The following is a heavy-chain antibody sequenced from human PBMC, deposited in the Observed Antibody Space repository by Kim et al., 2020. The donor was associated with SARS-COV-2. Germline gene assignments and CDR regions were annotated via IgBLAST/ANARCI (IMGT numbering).Heavy chain of an antibody. CDR2: ISYDGSNK. CDR1: GFTFSIYG. D-gene: IGHD1-26*01. J-gene: IGHJ4*02. CDR3: AKGVGATTH. Sequence: GGSLRLSCAASGFTFSIYGMHWVRQAPGKGLEWVAVISYDGSNKYYADSVKGRFTISRDNSKNTLYLQMNSLRAEDTAVYYCAKGVGATTHWGQGTLVTVSS. V-gene: IGHV3-30*18.